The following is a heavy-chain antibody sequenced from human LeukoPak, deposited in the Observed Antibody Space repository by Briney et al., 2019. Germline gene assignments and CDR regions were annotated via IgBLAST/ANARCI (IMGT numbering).Heavy chain of an antibody. V-gene: IGHV3-20*04. D-gene: IGHD3-22*01. J-gene: IGHJ4*02. CDR3: ARESNYYDSSGYVNYFDY. CDR1: GLTFDDYG. Sequence: GGSLRLSCAASGLTFDDYGMRWVRQAPGKGLEWVSGINWNGGSTGYADSVKGRFTISRDNAKNSLYLQMNSLRAEDTALYYSARESNYYDSSGYVNYFDYWGQGTLVTVSS. CDR2: INWNGGST.